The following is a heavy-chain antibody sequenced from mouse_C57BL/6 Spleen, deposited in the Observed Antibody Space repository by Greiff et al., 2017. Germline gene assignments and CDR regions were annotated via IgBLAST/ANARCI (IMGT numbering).Heavy chain of an antibody. CDR2: TYPRSGKT. CDR1: GYTFTSYG. D-gene: IGHD1-1*01. J-gene: IGHJ2*01. CDR3: ARWDITTVVATGDY. Sequence: QVQLQQSGAELARPGASVKLSCKASGYTFTSYGLSWVKKRTGQGLEWIGETYPRSGKTYYNEKFKGKATLTADKSSSTAYMGLRSLTSEDSAVYFCARWDITTVVATGDYWGQGTTLTVSS. V-gene: IGHV1-81*01.